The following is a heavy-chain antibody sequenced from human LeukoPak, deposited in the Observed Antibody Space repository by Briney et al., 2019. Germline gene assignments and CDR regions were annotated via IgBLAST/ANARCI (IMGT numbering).Heavy chain of an antibody. D-gene: IGHD5-12*01. Sequence: ASVKVSCKASGYTFTGYYMHWVRQAPGQGLEWMGWINPNSGGTNYAQKFQGWVTMTRDTSASTAYMELSSLRSEDTAVYYCAIVATIVDYWGQGTLVTVSS. CDR3: AIVATIVDY. CDR2: INPNSGGT. V-gene: IGHV1-2*04. J-gene: IGHJ4*02. CDR1: GYTFTGYY.